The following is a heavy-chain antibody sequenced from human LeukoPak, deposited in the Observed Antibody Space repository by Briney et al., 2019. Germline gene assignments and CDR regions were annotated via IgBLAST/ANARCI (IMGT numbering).Heavy chain of an antibody. V-gene: IGHV1-69*13. Sequence: ASVKVSCKASGGTFSSYAISWVRQAPGLGLEWMGGIIPIFGTANYAQKFQGRVTITADESTSTAYMELSSLRSEDTAVYYCATPSGDYYAYWGQGTLVTVSS. J-gene: IGHJ4*02. CDR3: ATPSGDYYAY. CDR2: IIPIFGTA. CDR1: GGTFSSYA. D-gene: IGHD3-10*01.